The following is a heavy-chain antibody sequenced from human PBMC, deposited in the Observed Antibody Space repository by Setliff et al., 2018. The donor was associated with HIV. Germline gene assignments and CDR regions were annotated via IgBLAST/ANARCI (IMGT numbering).Heavy chain of an antibody. V-gene: IGHV4-34*01. Sequence: SETLSLTCAVYGGAFSGYYWTWIRQSPGRGLEWIGEVNHKGAANYSPSLMRRATISADTSKNQFSLRLSSVTAADTALYFCTRAQIAAPRPFDYWGQGTLVTVSS. CDR1: GGAFSGYY. D-gene: IGHD2-21*01. CDR2: VNHKGAA. J-gene: IGHJ4*02. CDR3: TRAQIAAPRPFDY.